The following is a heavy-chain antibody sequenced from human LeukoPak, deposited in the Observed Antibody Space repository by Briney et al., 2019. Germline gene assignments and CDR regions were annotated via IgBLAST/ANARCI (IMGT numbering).Heavy chain of an antibody. V-gene: IGHV4-34*01. CDR1: GGSFSGYY. CDR3: ARGGHYCSSTSCDRGWFDP. CDR2: INHSGST. J-gene: IGHJ5*02. D-gene: IGHD2-2*01. Sequence: SETLSLTCAVYGGSFSGYYWSWIRQPPGKGLEWIGEINHSGSTNYNPSLKSRVTISVDTPKNQFSLKLSSVTAADTAVYYCARGGHYCSSTSCDRGWFDPWGQGTLVTVSS.